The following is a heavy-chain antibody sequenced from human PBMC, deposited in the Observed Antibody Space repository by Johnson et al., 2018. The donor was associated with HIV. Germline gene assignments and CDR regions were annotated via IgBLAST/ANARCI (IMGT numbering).Heavy chain of an antibody. CDR3: ASLSDVAFDI. V-gene: IGHV3-33*01. CDR2: IWYDGSNK. Sequence: QMLLVESGGGVVQPGRSLRLSCAASGFTFSNYGMHWVRQTPGKGLEWVAVIWYDGSNKYYADSVNGRFTISRDNSENTLYLQMNSLKAEDTDVYYCASLSDVAFDIWGQGTMVTVSS. CDR1: GFTFSNYG. J-gene: IGHJ3*02.